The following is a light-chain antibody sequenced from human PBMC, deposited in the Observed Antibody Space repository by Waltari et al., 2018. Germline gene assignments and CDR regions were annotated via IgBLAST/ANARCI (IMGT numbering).Light chain of an antibody. Sequence: EIVLTQSPGTLSLSPGERATLSCRTSQSVASYYIAWYQQKPGQAPRLLIYGASSRTTGIPERVSGGGSGTDFTLTITRLEPEEFAVYYCQQYGTSPPWTFGQGTKVEVK. CDR1: QSVASYY. J-gene: IGKJ1*01. CDR3: QQYGTSPPWT. V-gene: IGKV3-20*01. CDR2: GAS.